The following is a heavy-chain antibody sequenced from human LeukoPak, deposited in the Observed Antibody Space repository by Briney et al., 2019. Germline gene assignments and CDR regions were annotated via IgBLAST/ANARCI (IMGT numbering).Heavy chain of an antibody. CDR3: ARGRITIFGVVRNWFDP. V-gene: IGHV4-34*01. CDR1: GGSFSGYY. CDR2: INHSGST. Sequence: RPSETLSLTCAVYGGSFSGYYWSWIRQPPGKGLEWIGEINHSGSTNYNPSLKSRVTISVDTSKNQFSLKLSSVTAADTAVYYCARGRITIFGVVRNWFDPWGQGTLVTVSS. J-gene: IGHJ5*02. D-gene: IGHD3-3*01.